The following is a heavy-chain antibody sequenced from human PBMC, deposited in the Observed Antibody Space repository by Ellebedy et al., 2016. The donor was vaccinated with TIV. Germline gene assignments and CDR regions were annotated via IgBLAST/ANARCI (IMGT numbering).Heavy chain of an antibody. CDR3: AKELHMWGTIMIDC. V-gene: IGHV3-23*01. J-gene: IGHJ4*02. CDR1: EITFSSHA. Sequence: GESLKISCAASEITFSSHAISWVRQTPGKGLEWVSAISGSGDKTYYTDSVKGRFTISRDNSQNTLYLQMNSLRAEDTAVYYCAKELHMWGTIMIDCWGPGTLVTVSS. CDR2: ISGSGDKT. D-gene: IGHD3-16*01.